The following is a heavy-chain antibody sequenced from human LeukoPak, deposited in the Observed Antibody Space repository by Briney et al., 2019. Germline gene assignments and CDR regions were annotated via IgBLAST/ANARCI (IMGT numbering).Heavy chain of an antibody. D-gene: IGHD5-24*01. Sequence: AQTLSLTCTVAGGSISSYCWSWVRQPRGKGREWIGYIDSSGSTNYNPSLKSRVTISVDTSKHQFSLKLSSVTAADTAVYYCARGAGAGYNLQPFDYWGEGTLVTVSS. CDR3: ARGAGAGYNLQPFDY. J-gene: IGHJ4*02. V-gene: IGHV4-59*08. CDR2: IDSSGST. CDR1: GGSISSYC.